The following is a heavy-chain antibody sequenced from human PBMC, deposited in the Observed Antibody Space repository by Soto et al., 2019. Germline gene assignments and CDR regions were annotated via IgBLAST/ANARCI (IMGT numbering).Heavy chain of an antibody. D-gene: IGHD6-19*01. J-gene: IGHJ5*02. Sequence: ASVKVSCKVSGYTLTELSMHWVRQAPGKGLEWMGGFDPEDGETIYAQKFQGRVTMTEDTSTDTAYMELSSLRSEDTAVYYCATRDRIAVAGNWFDPWGPGTLVTVSS. CDR1: GYTLTELS. V-gene: IGHV1-24*01. CDR3: ATRDRIAVAGNWFDP. CDR2: FDPEDGET.